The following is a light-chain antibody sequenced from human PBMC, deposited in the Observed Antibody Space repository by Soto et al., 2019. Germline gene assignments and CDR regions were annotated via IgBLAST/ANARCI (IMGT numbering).Light chain of an antibody. CDR2: TAS. Sequence: DIQMTQSPSSLSASVGASATITRRASQSTSGYLNWYQQKPGRAPKLMXFTASSLQSGVPSRFSGSGSGTDLTLTISSLQTDDFATYYCQQNYRATPWTFGQGTKV. J-gene: IGKJ1*01. CDR3: QQNYRATPWT. V-gene: IGKV1-39*01. CDR1: QSTSGY.